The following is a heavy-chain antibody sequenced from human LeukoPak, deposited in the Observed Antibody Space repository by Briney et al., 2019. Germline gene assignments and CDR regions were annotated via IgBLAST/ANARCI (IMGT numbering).Heavy chain of an antibody. D-gene: IGHD3-16*02. J-gene: IGHJ4*02. CDR1: GYTFTSYY. CDR2: INPIGGSA. V-gene: IGHV1-46*01. Sequence: ASVKVSCRASGYTFTSYYMHWVRQAPGQGLEWMGKINPIGGSATYAQKFQGRVTMTRDTSTSTVYMELSSLKSEDTAVFYCARVSGMGELSVEVDYWGQGTLVTVSS. CDR3: ARVSGMGELSVEVDY.